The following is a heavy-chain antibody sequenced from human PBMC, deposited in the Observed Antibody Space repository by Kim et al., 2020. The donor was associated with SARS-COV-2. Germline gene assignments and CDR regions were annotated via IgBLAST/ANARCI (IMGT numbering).Heavy chain of an antibody. D-gene: IGHD2-21*02. V-gene: IGHV3-53*01. CDR3: ARGGGAFCGNDCLRTFDL. Sequence: GGSLRLSCAASGFTVSSNYMSWVRQAPGKGLEWVSNIYSGGSTYYADSVKGRFTISRDNSENMLYLQMDSLRADDTAVYYCARGGGAFCGNDCLRTFDLWGRGTRVTVSS. CDR1: GFTVSSNY. J-gene: IGHJ2*01. CDR2: IYSGGST.